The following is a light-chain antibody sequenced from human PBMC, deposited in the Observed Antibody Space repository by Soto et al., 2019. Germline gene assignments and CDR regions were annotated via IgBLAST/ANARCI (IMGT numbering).Light chain of an antibody. CDR1: QSISSC. Sequence: DIQMTQSPSTLSASVGDRVTITCRASQSISSCLAWYQQKPGKAPKLLIYDASSLGSGVPSRFSGSGSGTEFNLSITSLQPDDFAPYYCQQYNSYPWTFGQGTKVAIK. J-gene: IGKJ1*01. CDR2: DAS. CDR3: QQYNSYPWT. V-gene: IGKV1-5*01.